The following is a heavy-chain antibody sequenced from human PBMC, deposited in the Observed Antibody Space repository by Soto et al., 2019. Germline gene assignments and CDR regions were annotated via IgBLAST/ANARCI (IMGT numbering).Heavy chain of an antibody. V-gene: IGHV4-4*07. CDR1: GGSISGYF. J-gene: IGHJ4*02. CDR2: VYISGST. CDR3: ARSTSGSHFDY. Sequence: SETLSLTCTVSGGSISGYFWNWIRQPAGKGLEWIGRVYISGSTNYNPSLKSRVSMSGDTSKKQFSLKLSSVTAADTAVYYCARSTSGSHFDYWGQVVPVTFSS. D-gene: IGHD1-26*01.